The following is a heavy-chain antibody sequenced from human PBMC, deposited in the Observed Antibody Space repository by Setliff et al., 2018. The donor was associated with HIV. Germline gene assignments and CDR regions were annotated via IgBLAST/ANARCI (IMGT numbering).Heavy chain of an antibody. D-gene: IGHD3-10*01. Sequence: PSETLSLTCTVSGGSMSSYYWSWIRQPPGKGLEWVGYIYYSGSTNYNPSLKSRVSISVDTSKNQFSLKLSSVTAADTAMYSCGRVGFGELFGAFDIWGQGIMVTVSS. J-gene: IGHJ3*02. V-gene: IGHV4-59*01. CDR1: GGSMSSYY. CDR2: IYYSGST. CDR3: GRVGFGELFGAFDI.